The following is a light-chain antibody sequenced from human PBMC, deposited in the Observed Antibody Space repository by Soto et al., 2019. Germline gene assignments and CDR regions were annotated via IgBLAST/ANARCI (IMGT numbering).Light chain of an antibody. CDR2: GAS. CDR1: QGVRSNS. CDR3: QQYGNSLGFT. J-gene: IGKJ3*01. Sequence: IVLTQSPGTLSLSPGERATLSCRASQGVRSNSLAWYQQKPGQAPRLLIYGASSRANGIPDRFSSSGSGTDVDLTINRLEPVEFAVYYLQQYGNSLGFTFDPGPKVEI. V-gene: IGKV3-20*01.